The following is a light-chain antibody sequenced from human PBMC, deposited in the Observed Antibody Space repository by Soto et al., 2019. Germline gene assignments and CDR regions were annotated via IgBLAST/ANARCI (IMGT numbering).Light chain of an antibody. V-gene: IGKV3D-15*01. Sequence: EIVLTQSPATLSVSPGARVTLSCRAGQSVRNNFAWYQQRPGQAPRLLMYAASTRAPGIPARFSGSGSGTEFTLTISSLQSEDFAVYYCQQYNDWPPLTFGPGTKVDIK. CDR1: QSVRNN. CDR2: AAS. CDR3: QQYNDWPPLT. J-gene: IGKJ3*01.